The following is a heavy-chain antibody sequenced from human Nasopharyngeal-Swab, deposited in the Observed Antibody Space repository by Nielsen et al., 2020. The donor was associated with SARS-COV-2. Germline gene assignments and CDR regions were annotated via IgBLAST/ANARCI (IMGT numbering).Heavy chain of an antibody. D-gene: IGHD2-8*01. V-gene: IGHV1-45*02. J-gene: IGHJ6*02. Sequence: SVKVSCKAPGFSITYRFLHWMRQAPGQALEWMEWITPFNGNAKYAQKFQGRVSITRDGSRTTASLELSSLRPDDTAMYFCASGQCINGVCNPTDGLDVWGQGTSVTVS. CDR2: ITPFNGNA. CDR1: GFSITYRF. CDR3: ASGQCINGVCNPTDGLDV.